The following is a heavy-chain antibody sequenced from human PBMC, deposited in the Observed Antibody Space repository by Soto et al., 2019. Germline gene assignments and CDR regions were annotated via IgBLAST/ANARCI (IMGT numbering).Heavy chain of an antibody. CDR1: GASITQYY. J-gene: IGHJ4*02. D-gene: IGHD3-10*01. Sequence: SETLSLTCTVSGASITQYYWNWIRQSPGKGLEWIVSVSSTGSTVYNPSLTSRVTVSLDTSKNQFSLTLNSMTAADTAVYYCARHNYGSGSTYFDYWGQGTLVTVSS. V-gene: IGHV4-59*08. CDR2: VSSTGST. CDR3: ARHNYGSGSTYFDY.